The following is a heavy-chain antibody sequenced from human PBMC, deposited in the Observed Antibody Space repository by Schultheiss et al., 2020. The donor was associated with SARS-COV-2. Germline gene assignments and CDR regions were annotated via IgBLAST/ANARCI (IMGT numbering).Heavy chain of an antibody. CDR1: GFTFSNAW. CDR3: TTGIVVVAATFVDY. V-gene: IGHV3-15*01. J-gene: IGHJ4*02. D-gene: IGHD2-15*01. Sequence: GESLKISCAASGFTFSNAWMSWVRQAPGKGLEWVGRIKSKTDGGTTDYAAPVKGRFTISRDDSKNTLYLQMNSLKTEDTAVYYCTTGIVVVAATFVDYWGQGTLVTVS. CDR2: IKSKTDGGTT.